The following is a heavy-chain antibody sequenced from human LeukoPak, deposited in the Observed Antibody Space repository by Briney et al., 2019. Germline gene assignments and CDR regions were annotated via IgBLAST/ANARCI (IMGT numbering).Heavy chain of an antibody. CDR1: GGSISSYY. Sequence: SETLSLTCTVSGGSISSYYWSWIRQPPGKGLEWIGYIYYSGSTNYNPSLKSRVTISVDTSKNQFSLKLSSVTAADTAVYYCARLFGGLSFDYWGRGTWVTVSS. CDR3: ARLFGGLSFDY. D-gene: IGHD3-16*02. V-gene: IGHV4-59*08. CDR2: IYYSGST. J-gene: IGHJ4*02.